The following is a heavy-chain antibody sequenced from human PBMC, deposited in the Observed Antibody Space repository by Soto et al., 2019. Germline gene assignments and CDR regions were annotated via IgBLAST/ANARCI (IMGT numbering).Heavy chain of an antibody. CDR3: AKDTYSSGWFSDAFDI. J-gene: IGHJ3*02. Sequence: LRLSCAASGFTFSSYWMSWVRQAPGKGLEWVANIKQDGSEKYYVDSVKGRFTISRDNAKNSLYLQMNSLRAEDTALYYCAKDTYSSGWFSDAFDIWGQGTMVTVSS. CDR1: GFTFSSYW. D-gene: IGHD6-19*01. CDR2: IKQDGSEK. V-gene: IGHV3-7*03.